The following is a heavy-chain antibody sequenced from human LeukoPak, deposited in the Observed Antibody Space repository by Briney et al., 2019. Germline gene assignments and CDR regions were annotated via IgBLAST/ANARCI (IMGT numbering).Heavy chain of an antibody. J-gene: IGHJ5*02. Sequence: PGGSLRLSCVGSGFTFGTYWMHWVRQGPGKGLEWVSRISYDGDTISYADSVKGRFTISRDDSKKMLYLQMNSLRPEDTAVYYCARGRRSGGITMIRGVKDRGWFDPWGQGTLVTVSS. CDR3: ARGRRSGGITMIRGVKDRGWFDP. D-gene: IGHD3-10*01. V-gene: IGHV3-74*03. CDR1: GFTFGTYW. CDR2: ISYDGDTI.